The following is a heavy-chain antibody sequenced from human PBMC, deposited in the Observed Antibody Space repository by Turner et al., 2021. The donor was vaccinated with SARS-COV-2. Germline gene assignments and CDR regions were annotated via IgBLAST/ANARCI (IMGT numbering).Heavy chain of an antibody. CDR3: AGGDVDIVAIPNSGDAFDI. D-gene: IGHD5-12*01. CDR2: INHCGST. V-gene: IGHV4-34*01. J-gene: IGHJ3*02. Sequence: QVHLQQWGAGLLKPSETLSLTCAVYGGSFSGYYWSWIRQPPGKGLEWMGEINHCGSTNYNPSLKSRVTISVETSKNQFSLKLSSVTAADTAVYYCAGGDVDIVAIPNSGDAFDIWGQGTMVTVSS. CDR1: GGSFSGYY.